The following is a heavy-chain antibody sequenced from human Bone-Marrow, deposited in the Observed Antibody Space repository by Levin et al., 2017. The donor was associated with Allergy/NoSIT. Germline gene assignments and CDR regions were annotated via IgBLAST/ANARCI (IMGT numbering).Heavy chain of an antibody. J-gene: IGHJ4*02. CDR1: GDSIHSRSFY. CDR2: INYSGTT. Sequence: SQTLSLTCTVSGDSIHSRSFYWAWIRQPPGKGLEWMGSINYSGTTYYNSSLRSRLTISADTSKNHFSLKLSSVTAADTAMYYCARIYYYDSSGYYYYFDSWGQGTLVTVSS. D-gene: IGHD3-22*01. V-gene: IGHV4-39*02. CDR3: ARIYYYDSSGYYYYFDS.